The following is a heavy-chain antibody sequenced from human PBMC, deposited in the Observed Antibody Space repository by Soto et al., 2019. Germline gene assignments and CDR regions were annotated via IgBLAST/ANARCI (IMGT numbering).Heavy chain of an antibody. CDR2: IDPSDSYT. J-gene: IGHJ6*02. Sequence: GESLKISCKGSGYSFTSYWISWVRQMPGKGLEWMGRIDPSDSYTNYSPSFQGHVTISADKSISTAYLQWSSLRASDTAMYYCARLVSGCTNGVCYNYYYYGMDVWGQGTTFTVSS. CDR3: ARLVSGCTNGVCYNYYYYGMDV. D-gene: IGHD2-8*01. CDR1: GYSFTSYW. V-gene: IGHV5-10-1*01.